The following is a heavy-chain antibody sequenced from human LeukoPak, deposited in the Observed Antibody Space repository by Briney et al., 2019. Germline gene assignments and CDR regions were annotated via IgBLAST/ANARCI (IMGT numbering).Heavy chain of an antibody. J-gene: IGHJ6*02. CDR3: ARQQPGYSSSWYSLWYYYYYGMDV. D-gene: IGHD6-13*01. CDR2: IYYSGST. V-gene: IGHV4-39*01. Sequence: PSETLSLTCTVSGGSISSSSYYWGWIRQPPGKGLEWIGSIYYSGSTYYNPSLKSRVTISVDTSKNQFSLKLSSVTAADTAVYYCARQQPGYSSSWYSLWYYYYYGMDVWGQGTTVTVSS. CDR1: GGSISSSSYY.